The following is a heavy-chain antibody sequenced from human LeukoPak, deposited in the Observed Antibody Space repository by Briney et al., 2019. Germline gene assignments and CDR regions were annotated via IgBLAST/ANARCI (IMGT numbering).Heavy chain of an antibody. CDR2: IWDDGSYK. CDR1: GFSFSNYG. CDR3: AKPTRGSGSFLIDY. V-gene: IGHV3-33*06. D-gene: IGHD1-26*01. Sequence: QAGGSLRLSCAASGFSFSNYGMHWVRQAPGKGLEWVAVIWDDGSYKYYADSVKGRFTISRDNSENTLHLQMNSLRAEDTAVYYCAKPTRGSGSFLIDYWGQGTLVTVSS. J-gene: IGHJ4*02.